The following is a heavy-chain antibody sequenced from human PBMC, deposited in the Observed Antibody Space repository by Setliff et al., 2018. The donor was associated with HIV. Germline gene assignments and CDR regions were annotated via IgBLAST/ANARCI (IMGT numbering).Heavy chain of an antibody. CDR1: GAPVSSGRYY. CDR2: IHYTGST. CDR3: ARAGDGSPFYYYYYMDV. J-gene: IGHJ6*03. V-gene: IGHV4-39*07. D-gene: IGHD1-26*01. Sequence: PSETLSLTCSVSGAPVSSGRYYWGWIRQPPGKGLEWIATIHYTGSTYYNPSLKSRVTISVDTSKNQFSLKLSSMTAADTAVYYCARAGDGSPFYYYYYMDVWGKGTTVTVSS.